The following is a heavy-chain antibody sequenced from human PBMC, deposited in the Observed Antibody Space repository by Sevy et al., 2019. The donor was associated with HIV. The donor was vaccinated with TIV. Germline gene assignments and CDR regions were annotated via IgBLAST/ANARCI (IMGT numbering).Heavy chain of an antibody. CDR2: INPNSGGT. CDR1: GYTFTGYY. CDR3: ARAKCSSTSCYHFDY. V-gene: IGHV1-2*02. D-gene: IGHD2-2*01. J-gene: IGHJ4*02. Sequence: ASVKVSCKASGYTFTGYYMHWVRQAHGQGLEWMGWINPNSGGTNYAQKFQGRVTMTRDTSISTAYMELSRLRSDDTAVYYCARAKCSSTSCYHFDYWGQGTLVTVSS.